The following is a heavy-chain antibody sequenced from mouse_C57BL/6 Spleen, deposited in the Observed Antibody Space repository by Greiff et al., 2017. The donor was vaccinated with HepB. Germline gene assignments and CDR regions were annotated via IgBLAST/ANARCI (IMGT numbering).Heavy chain of an antibody. J-gene: IGHJ1*03. CDR2: IDPSDSYT. CDR3: ARRDYYYGSSYWYFDV. D-gene: IGHD1-1*01. CDR1: GYTFTSYW. V-gene: IGHV1-69*01. Sequence: VQLQQSGAELVMPGASVKLSCKASGYTFTSYWMHWVKQRPGQGLEWIGEIDPSDSYTNYNQKFKGKSTLTVDKSSSTAYMQLSSLTSEDSAVYDCARRDYYYGSSYWYFDVWGTGTTVTVSS.